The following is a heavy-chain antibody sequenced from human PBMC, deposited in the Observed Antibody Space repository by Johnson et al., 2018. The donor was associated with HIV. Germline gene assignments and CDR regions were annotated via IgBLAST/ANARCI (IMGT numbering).Heavy chain of an antibody. V-gene: IGHV3-7*02. CDR3: ARLRCGSGDPLHDAFDV. Sequence: VQLVESGGGLVQPGGSLRLSCAASGFTFSSFWMSWVRQAPGKGLEWVANIKQDGSEKYYGDSVKGRFTISRDNAKNSLYVQMNSLRAEDTAVYYCARLRCGSGDPLHDAFDVWGQGTMVTVSS. CDR1: GFTFSSFW. CDR2: IKQDGSEK. D-gene: IGHD2-15*01. J-gene: IGHJ3*01.